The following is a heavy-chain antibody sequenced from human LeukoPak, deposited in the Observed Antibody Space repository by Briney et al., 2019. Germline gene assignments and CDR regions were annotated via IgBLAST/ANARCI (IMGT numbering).Heavy chain of an antibody. D-gene: IGHD6-13*01. J-gene: IGHJ4*02. CDR3: AKGPPPAGRADGDY. CDR2: ISYDGSNK. Sequence: SGGSLRLSCAASGFTFSSYAMHWVRQAPGKGLEWVAVISYDGSNKYYADSVKGRFTISRDNSKNTLYLQMNSLRTEDTAFYYCAKGPPPAGRADGDYWGQGTLVTVSS. CDR1: GFTFSSYA. V-gene: IGHV3-30-3*01.